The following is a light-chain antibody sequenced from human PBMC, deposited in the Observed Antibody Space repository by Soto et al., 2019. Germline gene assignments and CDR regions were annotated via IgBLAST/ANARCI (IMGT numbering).Light chain of an antibody. Sequence: QSALTQPRSGSGSPGQSVTISCTGTSSDVGGYNYVSWYQQHPGKAPKLMIYDVTKRPSGVPDRFSGSKSDNTASLTISGLQAEDEADYYCCSYAGSYTYVFGTGTKVTVL. CDR1: SSDVGGYNY. J-gene: IGLJ1*01. CDR3: CSYAGSYTYV. V-gene: IGLV2-11*01. CDR2: DVT.